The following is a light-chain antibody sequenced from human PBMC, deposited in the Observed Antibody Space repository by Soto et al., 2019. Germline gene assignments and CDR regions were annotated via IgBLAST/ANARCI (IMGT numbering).Light chain of an antibody. CDR2: GAS. J-gene: IGKJ3*01. Sequence: DIQMTQSPSSLSASLGDRVTITCRASQGISIYLAWYQQIPGKVPKLLIYGASTLQSGVPSRFSGSGSGTDFTLTISSLQPEDVATYYCQKYDSAPLTFGPGTKVDIK. V-gene: IGKV1-27*01. CDR3: QKYDSAPLT. CDR1: QGISIY.